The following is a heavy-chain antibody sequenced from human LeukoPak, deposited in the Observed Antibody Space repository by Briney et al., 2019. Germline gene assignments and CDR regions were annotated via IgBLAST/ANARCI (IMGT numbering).Heavy chain of an antibody. Sequence: PGGSLRLSCAASGLTFSSYVMSWVRQAPGKGLEGVSTISGGGTSTYYADSVKGRFTISRDNSKNTLYLQMNSLRADDTALYYCAKPILGYCSSATCYSDYWGQGTLVTVSS. CDR1: GLTFSSYV. J-gene: IGHJ4*02. CDR3: AKPILGYCSSATCYSDY. V-gene: IGHV3-23*01. CDR2: ISGGGTST. D-gene: IGHD2-2*01.